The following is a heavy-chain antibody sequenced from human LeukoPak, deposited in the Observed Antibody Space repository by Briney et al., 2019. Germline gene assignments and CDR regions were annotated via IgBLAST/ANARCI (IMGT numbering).Heavy chain of an antibody. Sequence: GASVKVSCKASGGTFISYAISWVRQAPGQGLEWMGRIIPIFGIANYAQKVQGRVTITADKSTSTAYMELRSLRSDDTAVYYCARDTAMVLDYWGQGTLVTVSS. J-gene: IGHJ4*02. D-gene: IGHD5-18*01. CDR2: IIPIFGIA. V-gene: IGHV1-69*04. CDR3: ARDTAMVLDY. CDR1: GGTFISYA.